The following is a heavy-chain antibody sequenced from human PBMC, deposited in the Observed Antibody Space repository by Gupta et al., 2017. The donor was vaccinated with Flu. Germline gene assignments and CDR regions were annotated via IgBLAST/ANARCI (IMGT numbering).Heavy chain of an antibody. D-gene: IGHD3-3*01. V-gene: IGHV1-69*06. CDR3: ARVRGIFGVVITYYFDY. J-gene: IGHJ4*02. Sequence: GQGLEWMGGIIPIFGTANYAQKFQGRVTITADKSTSTAYMELSSLRSEDTAVYYCARVRGIFGVVITYYFDYWGQGTLVTVSS. CDR2: IIPIFGTA.